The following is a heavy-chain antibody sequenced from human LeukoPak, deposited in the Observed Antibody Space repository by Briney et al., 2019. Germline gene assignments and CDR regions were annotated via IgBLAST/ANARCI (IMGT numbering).Heavy chain of an antibody. V-gene: IGHV3-9*01. CDR3: AKADRLRGYDY. CDR2: ISWNSGSI. Sequence: PGRSLRLSCAASGFTFDDYAMHWVRQVPGKGLEWVSGISWNSGSIGYADSVKGRFTISRDNAKNSLYLQMNSLRAEDTALYYCAKADRLRGYDYWGQGTLVTVSS. CDR1: GFTFDDYA. J-gene: IGHJ4*02. D-gene: IGHD5-12*01.